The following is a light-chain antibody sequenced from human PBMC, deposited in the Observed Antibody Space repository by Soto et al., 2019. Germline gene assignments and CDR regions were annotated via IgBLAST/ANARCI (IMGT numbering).Light chain of an antibody. V-gene: IGKV3D-15*01. CDR3: EQYHRGALT. J-gene: IGKJ4*01. Sequence: EIVMTQSPATLSVSPGERATLSCRASQSVYITLAWYQQKPGQAPRVLIYGASARATGIPARVSGSGSGTAFTLTFTYLHTEDLAAEYGEQYHRGALTVSGGT. CDR1: QSVYIT. CDR2: GAS.